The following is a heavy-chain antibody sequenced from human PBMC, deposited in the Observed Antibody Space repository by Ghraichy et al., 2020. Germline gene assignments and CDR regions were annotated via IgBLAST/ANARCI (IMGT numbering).Heavy chain of an antibody. CDR2: IKEDGSEK. D-gene: IGHD2-15*01. Sequence: GGSLRLSCAASGFSFSHYWMSWVRQAPGEGLEWVANIKEDGSEKYPVDSVKGRFTISRDNAKNSLYLQMNSLRAEDTAVYYCTRAGWPADLWGRGTLVIVSS. J-gene: IGHJ2*01. CDR1: GFSFSHYW. V-gene: IGHV3-7*03. CDR3: TRAGWPADL.